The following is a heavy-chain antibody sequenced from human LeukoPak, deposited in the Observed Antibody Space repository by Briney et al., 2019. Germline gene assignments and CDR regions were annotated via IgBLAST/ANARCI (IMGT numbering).Heavy chain of an antibody. CDR1: EYSFTSFW. Sequence: GESLKISCQGSEYSFTSFWIGWVRQMPGKGLEWMGIIYPGDSETRYTPSFQGQVTFSGDKSINTAYLQWSSLKASDTAIYYCAAIRSYSDAFDIWGQGTMVTVTS. V-gene: IGHV5-51*01. CDR3: AAIRSYSDAFDI. CDR2: IYPGDSET. D-gene: IGHD2-21*01. J-gene: IGHJ3*02.